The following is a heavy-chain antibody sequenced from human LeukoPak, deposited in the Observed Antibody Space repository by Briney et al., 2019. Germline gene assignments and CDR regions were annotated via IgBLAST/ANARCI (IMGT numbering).Heavy chain of an antibody. CDR2: ISYTGEST. D-gene: IGHD2-2*01. Sequence: GGSLSLSCAVSGFTFSNYAMSWVRQPPGKGLEWVSTISYTGESTYYADSVKGQFTISRDNSKNPLYLQMNSLRAEDTALYYCAKSGCSSTTCSFDSWGQGTLVTVSS. V-gene: IGHV3-23*01. J-gene: IGHJ4*02. CDR3: AKSGCSSTTCSFDS. CDR1: GFTFSNYA.